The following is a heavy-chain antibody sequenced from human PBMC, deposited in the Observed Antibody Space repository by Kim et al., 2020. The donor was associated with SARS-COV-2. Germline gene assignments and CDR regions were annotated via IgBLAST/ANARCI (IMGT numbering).Heavy chain of an antibody. D-gene: IGHD3-22*01. CDR2: ISYDGSNK. V-gene: IGHV3-30*18. CDR1: GFTFSSYG. Sequence: GGSLRLSCAASGFTFSSYGMHWVRQAPGKGPEWVAVISYDGSNKYYTDSVKGRFTISRDNSKNTLYLQMNSLRAEDTAVYYCAKVPLNYYDSSGYPFEENWGQGTLVTVSS. CDR3: AKVPLNYYDSSGYPFEEN. J-gene: IGHJ4*02.